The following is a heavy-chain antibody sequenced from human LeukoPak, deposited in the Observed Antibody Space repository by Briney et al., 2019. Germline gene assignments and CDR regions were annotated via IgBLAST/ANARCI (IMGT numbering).Heavy chain of an antibody. Sequence: SETLSLTCAVYGGSFSGYYWSWIRQPPGKGLECIWEINHSRSPNYHPSLNRRVPISVHPSKHQFSLKLRSVTAADTAVYYCARAIGYGDSPPDYWGQGTLVTVSS. CDR1: GGSFSGYY. CDR3: ARAIGYGDSPPDY. CDR2: INHSRSP. J-gene: IGHJ4*02. V-gene: IGHV4-34*01. D-gene: IGHD4-17*01.